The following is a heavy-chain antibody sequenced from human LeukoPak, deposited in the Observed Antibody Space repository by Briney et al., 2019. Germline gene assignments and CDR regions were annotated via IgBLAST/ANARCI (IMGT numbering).Heavy chain of an antibody. V-gene: IGHV4-30-2*01. CDR1: GGSISSGGYS. Sequence: SQTLSLTCAVSGGSISSGGYSWSWIRQPPGKGLEWIGYIYHSGSTYYNPSLKSRVTISVDRSKNQFSLKLSSVTAADTAVYYCARERDTAMVRRGYYYGMDVWGQGTTVTVSS. J-gene: IGHJ6*02. CDR3: ARERDTAMVRRGYYYGMDV. D-gene: IGHD5-18*01. CDR2: IYHSGST.